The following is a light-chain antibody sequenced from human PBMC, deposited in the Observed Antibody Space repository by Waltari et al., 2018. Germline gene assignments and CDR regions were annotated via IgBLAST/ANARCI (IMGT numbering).Light chain of an antibody. CDR1: KSPVSRDGNIY. J-gene: IGKJ2*01. CDR2: KIS. Sequence: DVVLSQFPLSLRVALGQRASISCSSSKSPVSRDGNIYLNWFQQRPGQSPRRLIYKISGRDSGVPDRFSGSGSVTDFTLRISRVEAEDVWVYYCMQGTHWPYTLGQGTKLEIE. V-gene: IGKV2-30*01. CDR3: MQGTHWPYT.